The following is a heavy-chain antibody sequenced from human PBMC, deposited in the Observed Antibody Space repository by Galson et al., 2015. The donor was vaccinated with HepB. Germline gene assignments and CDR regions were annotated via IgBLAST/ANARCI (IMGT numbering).Heavy chain of an antibody. CDR2: MNTNTGKP. CDR1: GYTFTDYV. V-gene: IGHV7-4-1*02. J-gene: IGHJ6*03. Sequence: SVKVSCKASGYTFTDYVVNWVRQAPGQGLEWMGWMNTNTGKPTYAPGFAGRFVFSLDASVTTAYLQISSLETEDTAVYYCARSPLRSLDGLPYYDYYYMDVWGEGTTVTVSS. CDR3: ARSPLRSLDGLPYYDYYYMDV. D-gene: IGHD3-3*01.